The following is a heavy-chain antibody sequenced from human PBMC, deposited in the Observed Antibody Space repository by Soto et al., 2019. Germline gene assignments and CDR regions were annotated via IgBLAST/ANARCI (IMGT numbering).Heavy chain of an antibody. CDR3: AKEGEDTSGDYFDF. CDR2: TIPIFSTA. Sequence: QVQLEQSGAEVKRPGSSVKVSCKASGGTFSSSTIAWVRQAPGQGLEWMGGTIPIFSTAHYAPRFQGILTITADASTSTPYMELSSLGSEEKAVYYCAKEGEDTSGDYFDFWGQGTLVNVSS. D-gene: IGHD3-10*01. V-gene: IGHV1-69*01. J-gene: IGHJ4*02. CDR1: GGTFSSST.